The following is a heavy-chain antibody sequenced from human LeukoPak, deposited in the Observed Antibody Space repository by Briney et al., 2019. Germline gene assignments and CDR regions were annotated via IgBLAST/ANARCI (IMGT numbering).Heavy chain of an antibody. J-gene: IGHJ3*02. V-gene: IGHV3-33*08. D-gene: IGHD6-19*01. Sequence: QTGGSLRLSCAASGFTFRAHSMHWVRQAPGKGLEWVAVIWYDGSNKYYADSVKGRFTISRDNSKNTLYLQMNSLRAEDTAVYYCARDPLRAVAGTDDAFDIWGQGTMVTVSS. CDR2: IWYDGSNK. CDR1: GFTFRAHS. CDR3: ARDPLRAVAGTDDAFDI.